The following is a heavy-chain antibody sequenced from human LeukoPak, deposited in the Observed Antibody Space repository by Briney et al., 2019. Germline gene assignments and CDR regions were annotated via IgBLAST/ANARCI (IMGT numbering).Heavy chain of an antibody. CDR2: INPSGGST. V-gene: IGHV1-46*01. D-gene: IGHD6-13*01. J-gene: IGHJ3*02. Sequence: ASVKVSCKASGYTFTSYYMHWVRQAPGQGLEWMGIINPSGGSTSYAQKFQGRVTMTRDTSISTAYMELSRLRSDDTAVYYCASGGGAVARNVFDIWGQGTMVTVSS. CDR1: GYTFTSYY. CDR3: ASGGGAVARNVFDI.